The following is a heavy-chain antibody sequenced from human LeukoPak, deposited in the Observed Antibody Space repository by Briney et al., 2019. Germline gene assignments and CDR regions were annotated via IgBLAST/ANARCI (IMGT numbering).Heavy chain of an antibody. V-gene: IGHV3-30*18. CDR2: ISYDGSNK. D-gene: IGHD4-17*01. Sequence: GGSLRLSCAASGFTFSSYGMHWVRQAPGKGLEWVAIISYDGSNKYYADSVRGRFTISRDNSRNTLYLQMNSLRAEDTAVYYCAKVIGLYTVTRNDYFDYWGQGTLVTVSS. CDR3: AKVIGLYTVTRNDYFDY. J-gene: IGHJ4*02. CDR1: GFTFSSYG.